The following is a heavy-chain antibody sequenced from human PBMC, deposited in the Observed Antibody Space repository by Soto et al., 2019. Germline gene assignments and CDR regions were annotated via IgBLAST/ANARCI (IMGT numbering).Heavy chain of an antibody. CDR2: IIPIYGTT. CDR1: GGSFSSHA. CDR3: VLNWMTAYTPGRPKKKDYYYYGLNV. Sequence: QLVQSGAEVKKPGSSVKVSCKASGGSFSSHAVSWLRQAPGQGPEWMGGIIPIYGTTTYAQKFQGRITITADDVTTNAYMELSSLRSEDTAIYYCVLNWMTAYTPGRPKKKDYYYYGLNVWGHGTTVIVSS. D-gene: IGHD3-10*01. J-gene: IGHJ6*02. V-gene: IGHV1-69*01.